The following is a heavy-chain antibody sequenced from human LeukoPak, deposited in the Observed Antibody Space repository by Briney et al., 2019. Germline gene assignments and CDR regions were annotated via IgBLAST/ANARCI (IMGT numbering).Heavy chain of an antibody. V-gene: IGHV3-66*01. J-gene: IGHJ4*02. Sequence: PGGSLRLSCAVSGFIVSSNHMNWVRQAPGKGLEWVSVIYSGGYSGGGPFYADSVKGRFTTSSDSSKNTLFLQMNSLRAEDTAVYYCARDVYGDGYNPFDYWGLGILVTVSS. CDR3: ARDVYGDGYNPFDY. D-gene: IGHD5-24*01. CDR2: IYSGGYSGGGP. CDR1: GFIVSSNH.